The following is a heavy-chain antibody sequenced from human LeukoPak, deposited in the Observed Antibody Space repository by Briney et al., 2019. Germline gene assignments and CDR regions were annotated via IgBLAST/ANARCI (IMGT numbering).Heavy chain of an antibody. CDR1: GLTFSDYS. CDR2: INPTSTSI. Sequence: GGSLRLSCVASGLTFSDYSINWVRRAPGKGLEWVSSINPTSTSIYYADAVRGRFTISRDNAKSSLYLQMDSLRAEDTAVYYCVRLRRNSDGSYYYYYYDSWGQGILVTVSS. V-gene: IGHV3-21*01. J-gene: IGHJ5*01. CDR3: VRLRRNSDGSYYYYYYDS. D-gene: IGHD3-10*01.